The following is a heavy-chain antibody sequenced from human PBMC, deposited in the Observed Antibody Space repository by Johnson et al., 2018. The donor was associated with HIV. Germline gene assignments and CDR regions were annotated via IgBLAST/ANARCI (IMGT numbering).Heavy chain of an antibody. D-gene: IGHD6-19*01. V-gene: IGHV3-20*04. CDR3: ARAGGAVRVNGFDM. Sequence: VQLVESGGGLVKPGGSLRLSCAASGFTFDDFGMGWVRQAPGKGLEWVSGINWNGGRTGYADSVKGRFTISRDNAKNSLYLQMNSRRGEDTALYYCARAGGAVRVNGFDMWGQGTMVTVSS. CDR2: INWNGGRT. CDR1: GFTFDDFG. J-gene: IGHJ3*02.